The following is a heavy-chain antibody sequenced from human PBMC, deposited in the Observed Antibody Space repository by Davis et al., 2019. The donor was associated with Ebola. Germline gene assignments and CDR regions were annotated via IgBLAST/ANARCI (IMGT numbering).Heavy chain of an antibody. Sequence: ASAQVTCYTSCYTFTDYFIHWVRHAPGQGLEWMGWINPNSGATNYAQRFRGKVTMTGDTSITTTYMELNRLTSDDTAFYYCARKSGDLDSWGQGTLVTVSS. CDR2: INPNSGAT. J-gene: IGHJ4*02. V-gene: IGHV1-2*02. CDR1: CYTFTDYF. CDR3: ARKSGDLDS. D-gene: IGHD1-26*01.